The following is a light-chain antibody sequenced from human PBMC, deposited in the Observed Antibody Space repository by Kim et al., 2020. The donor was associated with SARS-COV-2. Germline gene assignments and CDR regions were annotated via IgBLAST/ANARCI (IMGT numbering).Light chain of an antibody. V-gene: IGKV1-5*03. J-gene: IGKJ1*01. CDR2: KAS. CDR1: QSVSPS. Sequence: ASVGDKVTITCRDSQSVSPSLAWFRHKPGKAPSLLMYKASSLESGVPSRFSGSGSGTEFTLTITSLQPDDFATYYCQQYKTYPWTFGQGTKVDIK. CDR3: QQYKTYPWT.